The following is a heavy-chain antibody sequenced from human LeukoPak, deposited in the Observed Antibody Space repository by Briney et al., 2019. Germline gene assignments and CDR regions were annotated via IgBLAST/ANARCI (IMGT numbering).Heavy chain of an antibody. V-gene: IGHV1-2*06. CDR1: GYTFTGYY. CDR3: AIVYCSSTSCSFDY. Sequence: ASVKVSCKASGYTFTGYYMHWVRQAPGQGLEWMGRINPNSGGTNYAQKFQGRVTVTRDTSISTAYMELSRLRSDDTAVYYCAIVYCSSTSCSFDYWGQGTLVTVSS. D-gene: IGHD2-2*01. CDR2: INPNSGGT. J-gene: IGHJ4*02.